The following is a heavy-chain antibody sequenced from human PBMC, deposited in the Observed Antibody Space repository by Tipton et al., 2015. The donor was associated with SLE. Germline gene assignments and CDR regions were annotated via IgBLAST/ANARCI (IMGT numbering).Heavy chain of an antibody. J-gene: IGHJ6*03. Sequence: QLVQSGAELKKPGESLKISCEAIGYNFVTYWIGWVRQMPGKGLEWMGIIYPGDSDARYSPSFQGQVTISVDKSISTAYLQWSNLRASDTAIYYCARAGTYGRGITCLPPYHKYFYYMDVWGRGTTVTVSS. CDR3: ARAGTYGRGITCLPPYHKYFYYMDV. CDR1: GYNFVTYW. V-gene: IGHV5-51*03. CDR2: IYPGDSDA. D-gene: IGHD2-21*01.